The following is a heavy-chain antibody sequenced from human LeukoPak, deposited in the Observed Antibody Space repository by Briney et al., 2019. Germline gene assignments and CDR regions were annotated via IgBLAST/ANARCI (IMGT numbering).Heavy chain of an antibody. V-gene: IGHV3-15*01. CDR1: GFTVTNAW. D-gene: IGHD1-26*01. Sequence: GGSLRLSCAVSGFTVTNAWMSWVRQAPGKGLEWVGRIKSTGDGGTTNYAAPVKGRFTISRDDSQNTLYLQMNSLKTEDTAVYYCAKDRGATFNWFDPWGQGTLVTVSS. CDR3: AKDRGATFNWFDP. J-gene: IGHJ5*02. CDR2: IKSTGDGGTT.